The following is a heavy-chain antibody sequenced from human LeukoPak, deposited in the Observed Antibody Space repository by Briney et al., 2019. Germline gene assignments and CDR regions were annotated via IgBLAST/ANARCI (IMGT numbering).Heavy chain of an antibody. CDR3: ARDVDLGDYYYGMDV. D-gene: IGHD1-26*01. J-gene: IGHJ6*02. Sequence: PSQTLSLTCTVSGGSISSGSYYWSWIRQPAGKGLEWIGRIYTSGSTNYNPSLKSRVTISVDTSKNQFSLKLSSVTAADMAVYYCARDVDLGDYYYGMDVWGQGTTVTVSS. CDR2: IYTSGST. CDR1: GGSISSGSYY. V-gene: IGHV4-61*02.